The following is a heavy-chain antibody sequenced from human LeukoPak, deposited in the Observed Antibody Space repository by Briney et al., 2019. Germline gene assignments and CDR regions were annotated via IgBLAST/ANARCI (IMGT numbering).Heavy chain of an antibody. V-gene: IGHV3-23*01. Sequence: GGSLRLSCAASGFTFSSYAMSWVRQAPGKGLEWVSAISGSGGSTYYAVSVKGRFTISRDNAKNSLYLQMSSLRVEDTAIYYCTRGYDVSDYWGQGTVVTVSS. CDR2: ISGSGGST. CDR1: GFTFSSYA. D-gene: IGHD3-3*01. J-gene: IGHJ4*02. CDR3: TRGYDVSDY.